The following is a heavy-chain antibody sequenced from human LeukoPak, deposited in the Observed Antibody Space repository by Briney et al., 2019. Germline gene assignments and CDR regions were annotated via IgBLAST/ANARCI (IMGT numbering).Heavy chain of an antibody. D-gene: IGHD5-18*01. CDR3: ARARIQLWRTDFDY. CDR1: GFSFSTYN. Sequence: GGSLRLSCAASGFSFSTYNMNWVRQAPGKGLEWVSSISSTGRDIYYADSMRGRFSISRDNANNSLFLQIDGLRAEDTAVYYCARARIQLWRTDFDYWGQGTLVTVSS. CDR2: ISSTGRDI. V-gene: IGHV3-21*01. J-gene: IGHJ4*01.